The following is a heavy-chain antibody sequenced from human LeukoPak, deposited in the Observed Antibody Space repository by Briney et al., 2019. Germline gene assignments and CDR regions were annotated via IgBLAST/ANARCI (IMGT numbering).Heavy chain of an antibody. V-gene: IGHV1-2*02. D-gene: IGHD3-10*01. J-gene: IGHJ4*02. CDR3: ARHMEGTGYFDY. CDR1: GYTFTGYY. Sequence: ASVKVSCKASGYTFTGYYMHWVRQAPGQGFEWMGWINPNSGGTNYAQKFQGRVTLTRDTSISTAYMELSSLRSDDTAVYYCARHMEGTGYFDYWGQGTLVTVSS. CDR2: INPNSGGT.